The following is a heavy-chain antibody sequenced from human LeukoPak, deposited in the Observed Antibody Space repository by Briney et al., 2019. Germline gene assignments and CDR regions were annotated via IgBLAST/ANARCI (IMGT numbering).Heavy chain of an antibody. CDR2: INPNSGGT. V-gene: IGHV1-2*02. J-gene: IGHJ6*02. CDR3: ARDFWSGYYVYYGMDV. CDR1: GYTFTGYY. Sequence: ASVKVSCKASGYTFTGYYMHWVRQAPGQGLEWMGWINPNSGGTNYAQKFQGRVTTTRDTSISTAYMELSRLRSDDTAVYYCARDFWSGYYVYYGMDVWGQGTTVTVSS. D-gene: IGHD3-3*01.